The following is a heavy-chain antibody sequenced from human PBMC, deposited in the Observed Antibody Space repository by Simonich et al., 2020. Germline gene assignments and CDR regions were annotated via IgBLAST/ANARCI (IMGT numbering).Heavy chain of an antibody. CDR2: INPTRGGT. D-gene: IGHD1-26*01. V-gene: IGHV1-2*02. J-gene: IGHJ6*03. Sequence: QVQLVQSGAEVKKPGASVKVSCKASGYTFTGYYMHWVLQAPGQGLEWVGRINPTRGGTNYAQKFQGRVTMTRDTSISTAYMELSRLRSDDTAVYYCARDLRGSYYYYYYMDVWGKGTTVTVSS. CDR3: ARDLRGSYYYYYYMDV. CDR1: GYTFTGYY.